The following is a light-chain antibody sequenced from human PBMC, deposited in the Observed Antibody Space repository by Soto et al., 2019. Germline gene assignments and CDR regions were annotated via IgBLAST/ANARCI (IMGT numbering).Light chain of an antibody. CDR2: GTS. CDR3: QQRRSWLS. V-gene: IGKV3-11*01. CDR1: QSVSSY. J-gene: IGKJ5*01. Sequence: EIVLTQSPATLSLSPGERATLSCRASQSVSSYLAWYQQKPGQAPRLLIYGTSNRATGIPARFSGSGSGTDCTLTISSLEPEDFAVYFCQQRRSWLSFGQGTRLEIK.